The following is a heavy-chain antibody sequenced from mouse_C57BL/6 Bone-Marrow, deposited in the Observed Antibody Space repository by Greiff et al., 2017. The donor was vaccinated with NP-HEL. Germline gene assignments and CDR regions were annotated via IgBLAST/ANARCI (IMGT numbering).Heavy chain of an antibody. V-gene: IGHV5-9-1*02. CDR3: TRKINYYGSSPYAMDY. D-gene: IGHD1-1*01. J-gene: IGHJ4*01. CDR1: GFTFSSYA. CDR2: ISSGGDYI. Sequence: EVQGVESGEGLVKPGGSLKLSCAASGFTFSSYAMSWVRQTPEKRLEWVAYISSGGDYIYYADTVKGRFPISRDNARNTLYLQMSSLTSEDTAMYYCTRKINYYGSSPYAMDYWGQGTSVTVSS.